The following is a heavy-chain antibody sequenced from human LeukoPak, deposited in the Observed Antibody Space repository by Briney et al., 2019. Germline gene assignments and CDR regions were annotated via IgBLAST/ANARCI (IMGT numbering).Heavy chain of an antibody. Sequence: QSGGSLRLSCAASGFTFSDYSMTWVRQAPGKGLEWISYIGIDSGNTNYADSVKGRFTISGDKAKNSLCLQMNSLRVEDTAVYYCARDYKYAFDNWGQGTLVTVSS. CDR3: ARDYKYAFDN. CDR1: GFTFSDYS. V-gene: IGHV3-48*01. D-gene: IGHD5-24*01. CDR2: IGIDSGNT. J-gene: IGHJ4*02.